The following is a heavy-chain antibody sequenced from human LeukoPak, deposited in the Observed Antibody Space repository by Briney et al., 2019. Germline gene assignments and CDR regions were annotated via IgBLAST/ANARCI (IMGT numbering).Heavy chain of an antibody. Sequence: GGSLRLSCAASGFTFSSYAMTWVRQAPGKGLQWVSAVSGSGAHTYYADSVKGRFTISRDNSKNTLYLQMNSLRAEDTAIYYCARDPDPQRGYYFHSWGQGTLVTVSS. J-gene: IGHJ4*02. CDR2: VSGSGAHT. CDR1: GFTFSSYA. V-gene: IGHV3-23*01. D-gene: IGHD6-25*01. CDR3: ARDPDPQRGYYFHS.